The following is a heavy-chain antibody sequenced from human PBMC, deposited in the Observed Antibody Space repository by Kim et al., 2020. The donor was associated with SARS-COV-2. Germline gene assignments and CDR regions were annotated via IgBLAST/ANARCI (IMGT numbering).Heavy chain of an antibody. Sequence: GGSLRLSCAASGFTFSRYWMSWVRQAPGKGLAWVANIKQDGSEKDYVDSVKGRFTISRDNAGNSLFLQMNSLRAEDTAVYYWACHFASTSQRESFDYWGQGTLVTVSS. V-gene: IGHV3-7*01. CDR2: IKQDGSEK. CDR1: GFTFSRYW. J-gene: IGHJ4*02. D-gene: IGHD1-26*01. CDR3: ACHFASTSQRESFDY.